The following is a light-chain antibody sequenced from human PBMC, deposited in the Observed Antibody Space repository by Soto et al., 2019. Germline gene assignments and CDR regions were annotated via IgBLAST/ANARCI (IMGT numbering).Light chain of an antibody. CDR3: QQYNNWPPLT. CDR2: GAY. J-gene: IGKJ4*01. V-gene: IGKV3-15*01. CDR1: QNINNN. Sequence: EIVMTQSPATLSVSPGERVTLSCRASQNINNNLAWYQQKPGQAPRLLIYGAYTRATGIPGRFSGSGSGTEFTLTISSLQSEDFAVYYCQQYNNWPPLTFGGGTKVEFK.